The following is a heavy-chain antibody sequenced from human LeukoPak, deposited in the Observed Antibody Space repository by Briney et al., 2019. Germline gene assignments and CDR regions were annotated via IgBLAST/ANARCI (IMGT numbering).Heavy chain of an antibody. CDR1: GVSMNYYF. Sequence: SETLSLTCTVSGVSMNYYFWNWIRQPAGKGLEWIGRIYTSGSTNYNPSLKSRVTMSVDTSKNQFSLKLSSVTAADTAVYYCARDKTGWYLFDYWGQGTLVTVSS. D-gene: IGHD6-19*01. CDR3: ARDKTGWYLFDY. J-gene: IGHJ4*02. V-gene: IGHV4-4*07. CDR2: IYTSGST.